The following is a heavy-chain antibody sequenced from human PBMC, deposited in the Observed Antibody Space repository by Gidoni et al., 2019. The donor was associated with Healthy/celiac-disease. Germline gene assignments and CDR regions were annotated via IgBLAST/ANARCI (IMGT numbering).Heavy chain of an antibody. Sequence: QVQLVQSGAAVKKPGSSVKVSCKASGATFSSYAISWVRQAPGQGLEWMGGNIPIFGTANYAKKFQGRVTITADKSTSTAYMELSSLRSEDTAVYYCHSSWPGRGPSEWGKGTTVTVSS. CDR1: GATFSSYA. J-gene: IGHJ6*04. CDR2: NIPIFGTA. D-gene: IGHD6-13*01. V-gene: IGHV1-69*06. CDR3: HSSWPGRGPSE.